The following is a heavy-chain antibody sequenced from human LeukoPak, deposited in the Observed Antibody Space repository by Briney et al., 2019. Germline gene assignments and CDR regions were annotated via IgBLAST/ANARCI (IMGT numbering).Heavy chain of an antibody. D-gene: IGHD5-18*01. Sequence: GGSLRLSCAASGFTFGDYTMHWFRQAPGKGLEWVSLISLDGGSTYYADSVKGRFTISRDNSKNTLYLQMNSLRAEDTAVYYCAKSGAGYSYGYGPYYYYYGMDVWGQGTTVTVSS. CDR2: ISLDGGST. J-gene: IGHJ6*02. CDR1: GFTFGDYT. CDR3: AKSGAGYSYGYGPYYYYYGMDV. V-gene: IGHV3-43*01.